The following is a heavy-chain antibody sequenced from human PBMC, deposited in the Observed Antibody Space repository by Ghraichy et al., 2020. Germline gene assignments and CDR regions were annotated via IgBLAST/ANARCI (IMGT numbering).Heavy chain of an antibody. CDR2: ISGSGGST. D-gene: IGHD3-3*01. Sequence: GESLNISCAASGFTFSSYAMSWVRQAPGKGLEWVSAISGSGGSTYYADSVKGRFTISRDNSKNTLYLQMNSLRAEDTAVYYCAKEGGVKDYYDFWSGYYTTQNNWFDPWGQGTLVTVSS. J-gene: IGHJ5*02. CDR3: AKEGGVKDYYDFWSGYYTTQNNWFDP. CDR1: GFTFSSYA. V-gene: IGHV3-23*01.